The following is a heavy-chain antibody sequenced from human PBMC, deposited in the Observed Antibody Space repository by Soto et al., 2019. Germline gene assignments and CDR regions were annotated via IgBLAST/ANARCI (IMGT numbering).Heavy chain of an antibody. CDR2: IWFDGSYE. J-gene: IGHJ4*02. Sequence: QLVESGGGVVQPGRSLRLSCEASGFIFSNYAMHWVRQAPGQGLEWVALIWFDGSYENYAESVKGRFTISRDNSKNTLYFQMNSLRVEDTAVYFCARGTGSGSFLIDYWGQGTLVTVSS. CDR3: ARGTGSGSFLIDY. CDR1: GFIFSNYA. V-gene: IGHV3-33*01. D-gene: IGHD3-10*01.